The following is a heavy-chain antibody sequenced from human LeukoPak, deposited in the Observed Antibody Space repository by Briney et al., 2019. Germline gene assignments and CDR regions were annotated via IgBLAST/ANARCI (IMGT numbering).Heavy chain of an antibody. CDR2: INPNSGGT. V-gene: IGHV1-2*02. Sequence: GASVKVSCKASGYTFTGYYMHWVRQAPGQGLEWMGWINPNSGGTNYAQKFQGRVTMTRDTSISTAYMELSRLRSDDTAVYCCARDGTLTYYDILTGRKYYFDYWGQGTLVTVSS. D-gene: IGHD3-9*01. CDR3: ARDGTLTYYDILTGRKYYFDY. CDR1: GYTFTGYY. J-gene: IGHJ4*02.